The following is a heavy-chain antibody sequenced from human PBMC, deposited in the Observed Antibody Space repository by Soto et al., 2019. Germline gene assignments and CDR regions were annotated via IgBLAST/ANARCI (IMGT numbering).Heavy chain of an antibody. CDR2: ISGGGDTT. V-gene: IGHV3-23*04. CDR3: TKGRGGSGSLTPRVDF. CDR1: GGSFTSYI. J-gene: IGHJ4*02. D-gene: IGHD3-10*01. Sequence: VQLVQSGAEVKKPGSSVKVSCEASGGSFTSYIFTWVRQAPGKGLEWVSAISGGGDTTSYADSVKGRFTVSRDGSKNTLYLQMSSPRAEDTALYYCTKGRGGSGSLTPRVDFWGQGTLVTVSS.